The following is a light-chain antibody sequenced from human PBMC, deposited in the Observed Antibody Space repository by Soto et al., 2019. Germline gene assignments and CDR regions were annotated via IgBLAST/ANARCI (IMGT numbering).Light chain of an antibody. CDR2: LGS. CDR1: QSLLHTNGINY. V-gene: IGKV2-28*01. CDR3: MQALQTLST. Sequence: VVQQSPLSLPVTPGETASVSCRASQSLLHTNGINYLHCYLQKPGQSPQLLIYLGSHRASGVPDRFSGSGSGTEYTLRISRVEAEDVGIYYCMQALQTLSTVAQGTKVHIK. J-gene: IGKJ1*01.